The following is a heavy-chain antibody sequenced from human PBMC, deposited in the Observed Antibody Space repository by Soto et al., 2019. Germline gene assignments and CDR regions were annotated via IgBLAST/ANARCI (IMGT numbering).Heavy chain of an antibody. Sequence: QVQLVQSGVEVKKPGSSVKVSCKASGGSFRTYTIFWVRQAPGQGLEWMVRIIPMFDIANYAQKFQGRVTCSADKSTSRDYMDMMSLISDDTAIYFCKLGGWSAEVFDIWGQGTLVTVSS. V-gene: IGHV1-69*02. CDR3: KLGGWSAEVFDI. D-gene: IGHD6-19*01. J-gene: IGHJ3*02. CDR2: IIPMFDIA. CDR1: GGSFRTYT.